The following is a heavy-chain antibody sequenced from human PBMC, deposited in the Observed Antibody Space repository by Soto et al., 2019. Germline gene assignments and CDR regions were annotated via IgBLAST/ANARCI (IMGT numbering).Heavy chain of an antibody. J-gene: IGHJ4*02. CDR1: GNPISSGDY. CDR2: IYHSGGT. Sequence: QVQLQESGPGLVKPSQALSLTCTVSGNPISSGDYWSWIRQPPGKGLEWIGYIYHSGGTYYNPSLKSRVTMSVDTSQNQFSLKLSSVSAADTAVYYCARTKYYYDSTAYIFDYWGQGALVTVSS. D-gene: IGHD3-22*01. CDR3: ARTKYYYDSTAYIFDY. V-gene: IGHV4-30-4*01.